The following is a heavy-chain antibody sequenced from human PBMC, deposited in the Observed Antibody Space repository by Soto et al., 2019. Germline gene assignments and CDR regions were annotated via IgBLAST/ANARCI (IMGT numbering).Heavy chain of an antibody. J-gene: IGHJ4*02. Sequence: QVQLVQSGAEVKKPGASVKVSCKASGYTFTSYAMHWVRQAPGQRLEWMGWINAGNGNTKYSQKFQGRVTITRDTSASTAYMELSSPRSEDTAVYYCARDYYDSSGYFDYWGQGTLVTVSS. CDR3: ARDYYDSSGYFDY. CDR1: GYTFTSYA. V-gene: IGHV1-3*01. D-gene: IGHD3-22*01. CDR2: INAGNGNT.